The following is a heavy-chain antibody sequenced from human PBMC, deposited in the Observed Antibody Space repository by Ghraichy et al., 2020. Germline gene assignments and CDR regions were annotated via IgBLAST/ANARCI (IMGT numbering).Heavy chain of an antibody. Sequence: GGSLRLSCAASGFTFSSYAMHWVRQAPGKGLEWVAVISYDGSNKYYADSVKGRFTISRDNSKNTLYLQMNSLRAEDTAVYYCARAPRIFGVVIPLDYWGQGTLVTVSS. CDR3: ARAPRIFGVVIPLDY. CDR1: GFTFSSYA. V-gene: IGHV3-30-3*01. J-gene: IGHJ4*02. D-gene: IGHD3-3*02. CDR2: ISYDGSNK.